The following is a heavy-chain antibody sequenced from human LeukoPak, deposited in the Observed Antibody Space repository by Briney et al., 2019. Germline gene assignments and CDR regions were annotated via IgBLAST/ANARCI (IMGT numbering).Heavy chain of an antibody. D-gene: IGHD1-7*01. Sequence: SVKVSCKASGGTFSSYAISWVRQAPGQGLEWMGGIIPIFGTANYAQKFQGRVTITTDESTSTAYMELSSLGSEDTAVYYCARGLELPPPDYYYYYYYMDVWGKGTTVTVSS. CDR3: ARGLELPPPDYYYYYYYMDV. CDR2: IIPIFGTA. CDR1: GGTFSSYA. V-gene: IGHV1-69*05. J-gene: IGHJ6*03.